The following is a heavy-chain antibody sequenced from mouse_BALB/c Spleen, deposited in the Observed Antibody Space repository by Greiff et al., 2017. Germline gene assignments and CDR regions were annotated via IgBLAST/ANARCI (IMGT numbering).Heavy chain of an antibody. CDR1: GFTFSSFG. CDR3: ARENYFVFDY. J-gene: IGHJ2*01. D-gene: IGHD1-1*01. Sequence: EVNVVESGGGLVQPGGSRKISCAASGFTFSSFGMHWVRQAPAKGLEWVAYISSGSSTIYYADTVKGRFTISRDNPKNTLFLQIASLRSEDTAMYYCARENYFVFDYWGQGTTLTVSS. CDR2: ISSGSSTI. V-gene: IGHV5-17*02.